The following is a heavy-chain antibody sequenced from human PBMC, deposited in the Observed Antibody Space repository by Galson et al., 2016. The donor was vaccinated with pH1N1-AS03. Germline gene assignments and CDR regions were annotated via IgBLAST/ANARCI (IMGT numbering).Heavy chain of an antibody. CDR2: ISYSAKV. J-gene: IGHJ6*02. D-gene: IGHD2-15*01. CDR3: ARGRLSGGYYYGLDV. CDR1: GGSISSTDYF. Sequence: TLSLTCTVSGGSISSTDYFWNWIRQPPGTGLEWIVCISYSAKVNSHPSLRTRRTVSVDTSKNQFSLKLSYVTAADTAVYSCARGRLSGGYYYGLDVWGQGSAVTVSS. V-gene: IGHV4-30-4*08.